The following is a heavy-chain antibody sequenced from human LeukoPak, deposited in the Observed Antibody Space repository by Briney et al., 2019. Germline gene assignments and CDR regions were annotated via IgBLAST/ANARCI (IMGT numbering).Heavy chain of an antibody. Sequence: ASVKVSCKASGYTFTGYYMHWVRQAPGQGLEWMGWINPNSGGTNYALKFQGRVTMTRDTSISTAYMELSRLRSDDTAVYYCARAYYGDYYYYGMDVWGQGTTVTVSS. D-gene: IGHD4-17*01. CDR2: INPNSGGT. CDR1: GYTFTGYY. J-gene: IGHJ6*02. V-gene: IGHV1-2*02. CDR3: ARAYYGDYYYYGMDV.